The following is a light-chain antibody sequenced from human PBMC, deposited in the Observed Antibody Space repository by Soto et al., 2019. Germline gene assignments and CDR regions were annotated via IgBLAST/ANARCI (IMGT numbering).Light chain of an antibody. CDR3: QQRSGT. J-gene: IGKJ3*01. CDR1: QSVSSY. CDR2: DAS. V-gene: IGKV3-11*01. Sequence: EIVLTQSPATLSLSPGERATLSCRASQSVSSYLAWYQQKPGQAPRLLIYDASNRATGIPARFSGSGSGTDFTLTISRLEPEDFAVYYCQQRSGTFGPGTKVDIK.